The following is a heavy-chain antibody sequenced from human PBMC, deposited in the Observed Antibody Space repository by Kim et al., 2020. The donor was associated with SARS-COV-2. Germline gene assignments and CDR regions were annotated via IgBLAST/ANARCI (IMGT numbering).Heavy chain of an antibody. D-gene: IGHD5-18*01. CDR3: ARGINSAFDI. V-gene: IGHV6-1*01. CDR2: WYN. Sequence: WYNDYAGACKGRISIQPDTDHNQFSLQLNSVTPEDTAVYYCARGINSAFDIWGQGTVVTVSS. J-gene: IGHJ3*02.